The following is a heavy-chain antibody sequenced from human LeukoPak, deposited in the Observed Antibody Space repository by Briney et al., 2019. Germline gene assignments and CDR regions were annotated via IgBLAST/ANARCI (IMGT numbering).Heavy chain of an antibody. CDR2: VYYSGYT. V-gene: IGHV4-59*08. CDR1: GGSISSYY. J-gene: IGHJ5*02. CDR3: ARHAIYSGGYSYWFDP. Sequence: SETLSLTCTVSGGSISSYYWSWIRQPPGKGLEWIAYVYYSGYTNYNPSLKSRASISVDTSKNLCSLRLSSVTAADTAVYYCARHAIYSGGYSYWFDPWGLGTLVTVSS. D-gene: IGHD1-26*01.